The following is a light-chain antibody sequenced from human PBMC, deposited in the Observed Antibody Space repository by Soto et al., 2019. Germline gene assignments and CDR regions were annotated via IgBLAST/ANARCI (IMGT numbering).Light chain of an antibody. J-gene: IGKJ4*01. V-gene: IGKV1-5*03. CDR1: QSISSW. Sequence: DIQMTQSPSTLSASVGDRVTITCRASQSISSWLAWYQQKPGKAPKLLIYKASSLESGVPSRFSGSGSGTEFTLTISSLEPDDFATYYCQQYNSSPLTFGGGTKVEIK. CDR3: QQYNSSPLT. CDR2: KAS.